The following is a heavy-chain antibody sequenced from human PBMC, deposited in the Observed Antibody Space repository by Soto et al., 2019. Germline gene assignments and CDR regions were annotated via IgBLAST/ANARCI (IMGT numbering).Heavy chain of an antibody. CDR1: GFSLSTSGVG. V-gene: IGHV2-5*02. Sequence: QITLKESGPTLVKPTQTLTLTCTFSGFSLSTSGVGVGWLRQPPGKALEWLALIYWDDDKRYSPSLKSRLTITKDTSKDQVVLTVPNVDPVDTATYYCAHTSWGVTDYWGQGTLVTVSS. CDR2: IYWDDDK. J-gene: IGHJ4*02. CDR3: AHTSWGVTDY. D-gene: IGHD3-16*01.